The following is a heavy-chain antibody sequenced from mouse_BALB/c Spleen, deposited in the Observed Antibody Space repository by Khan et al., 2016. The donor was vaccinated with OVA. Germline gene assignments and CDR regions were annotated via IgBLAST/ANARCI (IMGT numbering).Heavy chain of an antibody. V-gene: IGHV5-6*01. CDR1: GFTFSSYG. D-gene: IGHD1-1*02. CDR2: IRSGGNYT. CDR3: SSRYFFGGRVYFDY. J-gene: IGHJ2*01. Sequence: EVELVESGGDLVKPGGSLKLSCAASGFTFSSYGMSWIRQTPEKSLEWVATIRSGGNYTYYPDSVKGRYTISRDNAKNTVYLQMSSPKSEDTAMYFCSSRYFFGGRVYFDYLRQGTTLTVSS.